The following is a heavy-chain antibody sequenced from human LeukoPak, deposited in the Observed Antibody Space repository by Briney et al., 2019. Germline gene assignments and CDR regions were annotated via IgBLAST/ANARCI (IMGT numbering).Heavy chain of an antibody. Sequence: GRSLRLSCAASGFAFSSYGMHWVRQAPGKGLEWVAFIRYDVSNKYYADSVKGRFTISRDNSKNTLYLQMNSLRAEDTAVYYCAKDPVNCSSTSCSHYYYYYYMDVWGKGTTVTVSS. V-gene: IGHV3-30*02. J-gene: IGHJ6*03. CDR3: AKDPVNCSSTSCSHYYYYYYMDV. CDR2: IRYDVSNK. CDR1: GFAFSSYG. D-gene: IGHD2-2*01.